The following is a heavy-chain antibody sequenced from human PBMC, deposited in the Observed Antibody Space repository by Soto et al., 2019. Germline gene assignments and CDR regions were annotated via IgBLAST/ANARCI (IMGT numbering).Heavy chain of an antibody. CDR3: ARDPGTERRNYEAFDI. J-gene: IGHJ3*02. V-gene: IGHV4-59*01. CDR2: IYYSGNT. Sequence: QVRLQESGPGLVKPSETLSLTCTVSGGSISGYYWSWIRQPPGKGLEWIGYIYYSGNTNYNPSLKSRVTMSVDTSKYQFSLKLSSVTAADTALYYCARDPGTERRNYEAFDIWGQGTMVTVSS. CDR1: GGSISGYY. D-gene: IGHD1-7*01.